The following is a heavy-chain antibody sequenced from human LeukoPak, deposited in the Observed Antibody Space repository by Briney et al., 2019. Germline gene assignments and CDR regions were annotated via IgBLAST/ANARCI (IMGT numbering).Heavy chain of an antibody. V-gene: IGHV1-69*13. CDR2: IIPIFGTA. CDR1: GGTFSSYA. J-gene: IGHJ6*02. Sequence: SVKVSCKASGGTFSSYAISWVRQAPGQGLEWMGGIIPIFGTANYAQKFQGRVTITADESTSTAHMELSSLRSEDTAVYYCARGVPYYYYYGMDVWGQGTTVTVSS. CDR3: ARGVPYYYYYGMDV.